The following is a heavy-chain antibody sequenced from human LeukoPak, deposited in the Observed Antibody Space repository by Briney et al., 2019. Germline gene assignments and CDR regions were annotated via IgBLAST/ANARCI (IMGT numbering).Heavy chain of an antibody. CDR2: ISSSGSTI. D-gene: IGHD3-10*01. Sequence: GGSLRLSCAASGFTFSDYYMSWIRQAPGKGLEWVSYISSSGSTIYYADSVKGRFTISRDNAKNSLYLQMNSLRAEDTAVYYCASPLWFGESLSLDAFDIWGQGTMVTVSS. J-gene: IGHJ3*02. V-gene: IGHV3-11*01. CDR3: ASPLWFGESLSLDAFDI. CDR1: GFTFSDYY.